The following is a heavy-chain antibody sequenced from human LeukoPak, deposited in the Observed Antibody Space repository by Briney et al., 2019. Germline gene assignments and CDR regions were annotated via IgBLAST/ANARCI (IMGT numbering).Heavy chain of an antibody. Sequence: SETLSLTCAVYGGSFSGYYWSWIRQPPGKGLEWIGEINHSGSTNYNPSLKSRVTISVDTSKNQFSLKLSSVTAADTAVYYCARGRYYYDSSGYFEDDYWGQGTLVTVSS. CDR2: INHSGST. CDR1: GGSFSGYY. CDR3: ARGRYYYDSSGYFEDDY. V-gene: IGHV4-34*01. J-gene: IGHJ4*02. D-gene: IGHD3-22*01.